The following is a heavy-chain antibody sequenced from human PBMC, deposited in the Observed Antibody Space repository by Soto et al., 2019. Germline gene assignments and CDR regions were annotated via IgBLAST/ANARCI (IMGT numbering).Heavy chain of an antibody. CDR2: ISYDGSNK. CDR3: AREVEWELRRNFDY. J-gene: IGHJ4*02. D-gene: IGHD1-26*01. V-gene: IGHV3-30-3*01. CDR1: GFTFSSYA. Sequence: GGSLRLSCAASGFTFSSYAMHWVRQAPGKGLEWVAVISYDGSNKYYADSVKGRFTISRDNSKNTLYLQMNSLRAEDTAVYYCAREVEWELRRNFDYWGQGTLVTVSS.